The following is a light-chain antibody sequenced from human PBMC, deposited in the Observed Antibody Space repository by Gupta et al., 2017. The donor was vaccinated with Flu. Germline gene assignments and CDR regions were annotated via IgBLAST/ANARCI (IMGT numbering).Light chain of an antibody. J-gene: IGLJ1*01. CDR3: CSYAGTYTYV. CDR2: DVS. CDR1: NSDVGGYNY. V-gene: IGLV2-11*01. Sequence: QSALPQPRSASGSPGQSVTISCTGTNSDVGGYNYVSWYQQHPGRAPKLMIYDVSKRPSGVPDRFSGSKSANTAPLASLTISGLQAEDEADYYCCSYAGTYTYVFGTGTKVTVL.